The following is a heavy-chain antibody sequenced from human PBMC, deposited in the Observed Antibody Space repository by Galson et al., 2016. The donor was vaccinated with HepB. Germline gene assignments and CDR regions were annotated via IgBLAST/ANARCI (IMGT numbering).Heavy chain of an antibody. D-gene: IGHD6-19*01. J-gene: IGHJ3*02. CDR1: GDSVSTNSVT. V-gene: IGHV6-1*01. CDR3: ARDPGITVAGTGAFDI. Sequence: CAISGDSVSTNSVTWNWIRQSPSRGLEWLGRTYYRSKWYNDYADFVKSRIAISPATSKNQFSLQLNSVTPEDTAVYSCARDPGITVAGTGAFDIWGQGTMVIVSS. CDR2: TYYRSKWYN.